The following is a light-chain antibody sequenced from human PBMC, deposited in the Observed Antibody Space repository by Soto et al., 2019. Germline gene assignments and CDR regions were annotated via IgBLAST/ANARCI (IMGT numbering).Light chain of an antibody. CDR1: QTISSW. V-gene: IGKV1-5*03. CDR3: QDYNSYSEA. J-gene: IGKJ1*01. Sequence: DIQMTQSPSTLSGSVGDRVTITCRASQTISSWLAWYQQKPGKAPKLLIYKASTLKSGVPSSFSGSGSGTEFTLTISSLQPDDFATYYCQDYNSYSEAFGQVTKVEL. CDR2: KAS.